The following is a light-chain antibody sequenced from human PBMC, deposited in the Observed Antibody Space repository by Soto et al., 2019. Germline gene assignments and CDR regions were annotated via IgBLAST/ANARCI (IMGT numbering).Light chain of an antibody. CDR1: QGISGW. V-gene: IGKV1-12*01. CDR3: QQGNSFPLT. J-gene: IGKJ4*01. Sequence: DIQMTQSPSSVSASVGDRLTITCRASQGISGWLAWYQQKPGKAPNLLIYDASTLRNGVPSRFSGSGSGTYCTLTISNLQPEDFATYYCQQGNSFPLTVGGGTKVEIK. CDR2: DAS.